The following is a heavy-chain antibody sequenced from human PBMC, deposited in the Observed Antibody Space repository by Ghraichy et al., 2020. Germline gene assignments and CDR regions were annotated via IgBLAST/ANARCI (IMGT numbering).Heavy chain of an antibody. CDR1: GGSISTYS. Sequence: SETLSLTCTVSGGSISTYSWSWIRQAPGKGLEWIENIYYSGSTNYKASLKSRVTISVDTYKNQFSLKLSSVTAADTAVYYCARAGYYDSSGHHDALDIWGQGTMVTVSS. D-gene: IGHD3-22*01. V-gene: IGHV4-59*01. CDR3: ARAGYYDSSGHHDALDI. J-gene: IGHJ3*02. CDR2: IYYSGST.